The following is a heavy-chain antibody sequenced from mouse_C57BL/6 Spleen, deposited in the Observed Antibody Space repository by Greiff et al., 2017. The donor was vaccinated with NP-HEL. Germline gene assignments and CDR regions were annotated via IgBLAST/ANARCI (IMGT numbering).Heavy chain of an antibody. CDR3: ARGTSMGYDEGFAY. CDR1: GYSFTGYY. J-gene: IGHJ3*01. CDR2: INPSTGGT. Sequence: VQLKESGPELVKPGASVKISCKASGYSFTGYYMNWVKQSPEKSLEWIGEINPSTGGTTYNQKFKAKATLTVDKSSSTAYMQLKSLTSEDSAVYYCARGTSMGYDEGFAYWGQGTLVTVSA. D-gene: IGHD2-2*01. V-gene: IGHV1-42*01.